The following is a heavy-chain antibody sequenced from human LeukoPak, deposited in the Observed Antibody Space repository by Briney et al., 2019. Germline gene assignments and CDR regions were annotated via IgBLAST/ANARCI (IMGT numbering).Heavy chain of an antibody. V-gene: IGHV4-39*01. J-gene: IGHJ6*03. CDR3: ARQANIVVVPAALIDV. D-gene: IGHD2-2*01. CDR2: IYYSGST. Sequence: PSETLSLTCTVSGGSISSSSYYWGWIRQPPGKGLEWIGSIYYSGSTYYNPSLKSRVTISVDTSKNQFSLKLSSVTAADTAVYYCARQANIVVVPAALIDVRGKGTTVTVSS. CDR1: GGSISSSSYY.